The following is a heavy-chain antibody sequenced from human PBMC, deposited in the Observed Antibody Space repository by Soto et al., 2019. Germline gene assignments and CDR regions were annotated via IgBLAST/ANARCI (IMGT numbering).Heavy chain of an antibody. J-gene: IGHJ4*02. D-gene: IGHD5-18*01. V-gene: IGHV4-4*02. CDR2: IYDSGTT. CDR3: ARNRGYSQGD. CDR1: GDSINGNY. Sequence: SETLSLTCSVSGDSINGNYWSWVRQPPGKGPEWIGEIYDSGTTYYNPSLNSRATISLDKSKNQFSLNLNSVTAADTAVYHCARNRGYSQGDWGPGTLVTVSS.